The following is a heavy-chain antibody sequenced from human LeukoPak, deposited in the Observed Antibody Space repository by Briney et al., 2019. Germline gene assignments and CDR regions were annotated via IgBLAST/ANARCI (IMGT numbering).Heavy chain of an antibody. Sequence: GSLRLSCETSGFSFSTYWMAWVRQPPGKGLEWVANIRQDGSEKYYVDSVKGRFTISRDIAKQSVFLQMNSLRAEDTAVYYCARRATTERGYSYGLDYWGQGTLVTVSS. CDR1: GFSFSTYW. V-gene: IGHV3-7*01. D-gene: IGHD5-18*01. CDR3: ARRATTERGYSYGLDY. CDR2: IRQDGSEK. J-gene: IGHJ4*02.